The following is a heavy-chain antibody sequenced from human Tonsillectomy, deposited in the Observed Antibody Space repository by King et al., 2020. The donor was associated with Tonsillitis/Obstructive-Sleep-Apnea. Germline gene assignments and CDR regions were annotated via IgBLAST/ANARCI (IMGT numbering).Heavy chain of an antibody. J-gene: IGHJ6*01. CDR3: ATQTAPYNSHDMDV. CDR2: IDPSDSYT. CDR1: GYSFTSQW. V-gene: IGHV5-10-1*03. D-gene: IGHD1-20*01. Sequence: VQLVQSGAEVKKPGESLRISCKGSGYSFTSQWISWVRQMPGKGLEWMGTIDPSDSYTNYSPSFQGHVIISADKSISTAFLQWSSLKASDTAMYYCATQTAPYNSHDMDVWGQGTTVTVSS.